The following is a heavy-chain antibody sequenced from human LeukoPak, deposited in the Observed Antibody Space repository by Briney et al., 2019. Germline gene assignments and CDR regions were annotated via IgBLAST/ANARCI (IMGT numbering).Heavy chain of an antibody. CDR1: GFTVSNNY. CDR2: IYGDGSP. J-gene: IGHJ4*02. D-gene: IGHD6-13*01. Sequence: PGGSLRLSCAASGFTVSNNYMSWVRQAPGKGLEWVSVIYGDGSPYYTDSVRGRFTISRDSSKSIVYLQMNSLRADDTAVYFCARGLLAAGTFDLWGQGTLVIVSS. CDR3: ARGLLAAGTFDL. V-gene: IGHV3-66*01.